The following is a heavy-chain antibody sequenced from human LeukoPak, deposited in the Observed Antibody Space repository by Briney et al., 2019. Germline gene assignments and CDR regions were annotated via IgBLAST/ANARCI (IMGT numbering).Heavy chain of an antibody. V-gene: IGHV4-61*02. Sequence: SQTLSLTCTVSGGSISSGSYYWSWIRQPAGKGLEWIGRIYTSGSTNYNPSLKSRVTISVDTSKNQFSLKLSSVTAADTAVYYCARALTVPYYFDYWGQGTLVTVSS. CDR2: IYTSGST. CDR3: ARALTVPYYFDY. CDR1: GGSISSGSYY. J-gene: IGHJ4*02. D-gene: IGHD3-10*01.